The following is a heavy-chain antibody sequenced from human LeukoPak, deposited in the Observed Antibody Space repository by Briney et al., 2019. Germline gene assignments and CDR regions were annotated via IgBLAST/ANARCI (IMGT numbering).Heavy chain of an antibody. D-gene: IGHD2-2*02. CDR2: ISSSGSTM. V-gene: IGHV3-11*04. J-gene: IGHJ5*02. Sequence: GGSLRLSCAASGFTFSDYYMSWIRQAPGKGLEWVSYISSSGSTMNYADSVKGRFTISRDNAKNSLYLQMNSLRAEDTAVYYCARGRYCSSTSCYTPKGDWFDPWGQGTLVTVSS. CDR3: ARGRYCSSTSCYTPKGDWFDP. CDR1: GFTFSDYY.